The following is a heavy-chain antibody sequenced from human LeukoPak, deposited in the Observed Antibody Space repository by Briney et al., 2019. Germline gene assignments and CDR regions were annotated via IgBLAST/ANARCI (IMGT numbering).Heavy chain of an antibody. V-gene: IGHV3-23*01. J-gene: IGHJ4*02. CDR2: ISGSGGST. Sequence: GGSLRLSCAASGFTFTNYAMSWVRQAPGKGLEWVSAISGSGGSTYYADSVKGRFTISRDNSKNTLYLQMNSLRAEDTAVYYCAKRSVAGTGYYFDCWGQGTLVTVSS. CDR1: GFTFTNYA. D-gene: IGHD6-19*01. CDR3: AKRSVAGTGYYFDC.